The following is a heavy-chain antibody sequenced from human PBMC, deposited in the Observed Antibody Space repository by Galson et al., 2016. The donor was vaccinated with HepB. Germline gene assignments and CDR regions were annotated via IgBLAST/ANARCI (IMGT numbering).Heavy chain of an antibody. Sequence: SLRLSCAVSGFNFSSFGMHWVRQAPGKGLEWVAVISYDGNNQYYADSVKGRFTIPRDNSKKTLDLQMSSLSPEDTAVYHCAKGSAGVYGTIFDYWGQGTQVTVAP. CDR3: AKGSAGVYGTIFDY. CDR1: GFNFSSFG. V-gene: IGHV3-30*18. J-gene: IGHJ4*02. CDR2: ISYDGNNQ. D-gene: IGHD6-13*01.